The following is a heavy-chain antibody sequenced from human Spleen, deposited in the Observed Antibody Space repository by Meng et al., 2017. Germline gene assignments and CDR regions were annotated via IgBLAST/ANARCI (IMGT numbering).Heavy chain of an antibody. Sequence: SETLSLTCAVYGGSFSVYYWSWIRQPPGKGLEWIGEINHSGSTNYNPSLKSRVTISVDTSKNQFSLKLSSATAADTAVYYCARGTVYYAYVWGSYRTHNHGKFDYWGQGTLVTV. V-gene: IGHV4-34*01. CDR1: GGSFSVYY. CDR3: ARGTVYYAYVWGSYRTHNHGKFDY. J-gene: IGHJ4*02. D-gene: IGHD3-16*02. CDR2: INHSGST.